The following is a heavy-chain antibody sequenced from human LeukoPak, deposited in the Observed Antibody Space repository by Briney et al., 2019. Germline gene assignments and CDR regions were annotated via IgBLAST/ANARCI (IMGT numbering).Heavy chain of an antibody. CDR3: AREAVAATGRGLEY. V-gene: IGHV4-4*07. D-gene: IGHD6-19*01. J-gene: IGHJ4*02. CDR1: GGSISSYY. Sequence: TSETLSLTCTVSGGSISSYYWSWIRQPAGKGLEWIGRIYTSGSTNYNPSLKSRVTMSVDTSKNQFSLKLSSVTAADTAVYHCAREAVAATGRGLEYWGQGTLVTVSS. CDR2: IYTSGST.